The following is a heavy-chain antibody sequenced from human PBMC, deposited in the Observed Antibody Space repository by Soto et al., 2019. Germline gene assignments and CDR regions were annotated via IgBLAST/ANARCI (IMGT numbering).Heavy chain of an antibody. CDR1: GFTFSSYS. J-gene: IGHJ6*02. Sequence: GGSLRLSCAASGFTFSSYSMNWVRQAPGKGLEWVSSISSSSSYIYYADSVKGRFTISRDNAKNSLYLQMNSLRAEDTAVYYCARDGQQQLVDYYYYGMGVWGQGTTVTVSS. CDR3: ARDGQQQLVDYYYYGMGV. CDR2: ISSSSSYI. V-gene: IGHV3-21*01. D-gene: IGHD6-13*01.